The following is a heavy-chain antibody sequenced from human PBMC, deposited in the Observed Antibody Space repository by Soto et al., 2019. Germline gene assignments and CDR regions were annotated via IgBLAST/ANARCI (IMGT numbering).Heavy chain of an antibody. D-gene: IGHD2-15*01. Sequence: VASVKVSCKASGYTFTSYYMHWVRQAPGQGLEWMGIINPSGGSTSYAQKFQGRVTMTRDTSTSTVYMELSSLRSEDTAVYYCARFSGGSCYACHDYGMDVWGQGTTVTVSS. V-gene: IGHV1-46*01. CDR2: INPSGGST. CDR3: ARFSGGSCYACHDYGMDV. J-gene: IGHJ6*02. CDR1: GYTFTSYY.